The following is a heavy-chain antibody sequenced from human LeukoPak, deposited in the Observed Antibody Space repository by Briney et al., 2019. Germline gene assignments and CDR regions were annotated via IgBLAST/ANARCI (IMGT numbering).Heavy chain of an antibody. CDR3: AKDMSGRGSNYFDAFDI. V-gene: IGHV3-9*03. CDR2: ISWNSGSI. CDR1: GFTFADYA. D-gene: IGHD1-7*01. J-gene: IGHJ3*02. Sequence: GGSLRLSCAASGFTFADYAMHWVRQAPGKGLEWVSGISWNSGSIGYADSVKGRFTISRDNAKNSLYLQMNSLRAEDMALYYCAKDMSGRGSNYFDAFDIWGQGTMVTVSS.